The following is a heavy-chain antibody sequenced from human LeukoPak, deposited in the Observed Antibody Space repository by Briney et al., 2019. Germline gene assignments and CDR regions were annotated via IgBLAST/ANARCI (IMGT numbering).Heavy chain of an antibody. Sequence: PSETLSLTCTVSGGSISSSSYYWGWIRQPPGKGLEWIGSIYYSGSTYYNPSLKSRVTISVDTSKNQFSLKLSSVTAADTAVYYCARDFTMVRGVMDYWGQGTLVTVSS. J-gene: IGHJ4*02. CDR3: ARDFTMVRGVMDY. V-gene: IGHV4-39*02. D-gene: IGHD3-10*01. CDR1: GGSISSSSYY. CDR2: IYYSGST.